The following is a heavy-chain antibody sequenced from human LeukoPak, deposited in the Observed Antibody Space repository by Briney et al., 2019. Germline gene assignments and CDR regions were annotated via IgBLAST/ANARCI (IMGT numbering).Heavy chain of an antibody. D-gene: IGHD3-10*01. Sequence: ASVKVSCKASGYTFTGYYMHWVRQAPGQGLEWMGWINPNSGGTNYAQKLQGRVTMTTDTSTSTAYMELRSLRSDDTAVYYCARNGPTSYGPPPDFDYWGQGTLVTVSS. CDR1: GYTFTGYY. J-gene: IGHJ4*02. V-gene: IGHV1-2*02. CDR2: INPNSGGT. CDR3: ARNGPTSYGPPPDFDY.